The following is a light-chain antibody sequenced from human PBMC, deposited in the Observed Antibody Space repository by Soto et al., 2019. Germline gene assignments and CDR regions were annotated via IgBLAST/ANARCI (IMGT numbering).Light chain of an antibody. J-gene: IGKJ1*01. CDR1: QSISSY. V-gene: IGKV1-39*01. Sequence: DIQMTQSPSSLSASLGDRVTITCRARQSISSYLNWYQQKPGKDPKLLIYGSSSLQSGVQSRFSGSGSGINFTLTISSLQPEDFATYYCQQSYSTLWTFGQGTKVEIK. CDR3: QQSYSTLWT. CDR2: GSS.